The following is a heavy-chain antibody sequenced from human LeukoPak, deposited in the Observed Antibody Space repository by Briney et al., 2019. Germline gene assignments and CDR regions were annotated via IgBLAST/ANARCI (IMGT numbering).Heavy chain of an antibody. Sequence: GGSLRLSCAASGFTFSTYWMSWVRQAPGKGLEWVANIKQDGSDKYYVDSVKGRFTISRDNAKNSLYLQMNSLRAEDTAVYYCARDPMIRGVILDYWGQGTLVTVSS. CDR3: ARDPMIRGVILDY. V-gene: IGHV3-7*05. CDR1: GFTFSTYW. J-gene: IGHJ4*02. D-gene: IGHD3-10*01. CDR2: IKQDGSDK.